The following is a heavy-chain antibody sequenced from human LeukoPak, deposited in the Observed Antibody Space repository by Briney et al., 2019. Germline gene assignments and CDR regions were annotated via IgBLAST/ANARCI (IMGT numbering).Heavy chain of an antibody. V-gene: IGHV3-7*01. D-gene: IGHD3-10*01. Sequence: EVQLVESGGGLVQPGGSLRLSCASSGFTFSSYWMNWVRQAPGKGLEGVANINQDGSEKYYVDSVKGRFTISRDNGKNSLYLQLNSLRAEDTAVYYCAREGRGEYFDYWGQGTLVTVSS. CDR3: AREGRGEYFDY. CDR2: INQDGSEK. J-gene: IGHJ4*02. CDR1: GFTFSSYW.